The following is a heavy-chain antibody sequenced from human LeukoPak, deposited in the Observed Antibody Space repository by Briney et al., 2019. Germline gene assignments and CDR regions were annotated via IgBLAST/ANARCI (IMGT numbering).Heavy chain of an antibody. J-gene: IGHJ4*02. CDR1: GFSFSNAW. CDR3: AKVPDPNWDSHFDY. Sequence: PGGSLRLSCAASGFSFSNAWMSWVRQAPGKGLEWVSAISGSGGSTYYADSVKGRFTISRDNSKNTLYLQMNSLRAEDTAVYYCAKVPDPNWDSHFDYWGQGTLVTVSS. V-gene: IGHV3-23*01. CDR2: ISGSGGST. D-gene: IGHD1-1*01.